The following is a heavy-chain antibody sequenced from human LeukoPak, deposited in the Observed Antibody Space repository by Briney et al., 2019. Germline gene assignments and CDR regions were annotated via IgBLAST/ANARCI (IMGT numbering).Heavy chain of an antibody. V-gene: IGHV4-39*07. CDR1: GGSISSSSYY. CDR3: ARVCVGYYDSSGYRFDY. Sequence: PSETLSLTCTVSGGSISSSSYYWGWIRQPPGKGLEWIGSIYYSGSTYYNPSLKSRVTISVDTSKNQFSLKLSSVTAADTAVYYCARVCVGYYDSSGYRFDYWGQGTLVTVSS. CDR2: IYYSGST. D-gene: IGHD3-22*01. J-gene: IGHJ4*02.